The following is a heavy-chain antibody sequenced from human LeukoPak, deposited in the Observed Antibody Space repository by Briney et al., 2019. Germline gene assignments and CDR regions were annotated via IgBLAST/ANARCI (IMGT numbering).Heavy chain of an antibody. J-gene: IGHJ4*02. Sequence: PGGSLRLSRAGSGFTFSSHWMYWVRQAPGKGLVWVSHINSDGSSTTYGDSVRGRFTISRDNAKNTLYLQMDSLRAEDTALYFCASGYTYGYYYLDHWGQGTLVTVSS. CDR2: INSDGSST. V-gene: IGHV3-74*01. CDR3: ASGYTYGYYYLDH. D-gene: IGHD5-18*01. CDR1: GFTFSSHW.